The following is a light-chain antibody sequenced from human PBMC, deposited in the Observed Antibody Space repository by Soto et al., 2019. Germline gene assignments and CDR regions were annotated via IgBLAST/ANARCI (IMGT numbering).Light chain of an antibody. CDR1: QSISGTF. V-gene: IGKV3-20*01. CDR3: QQYYSSWT. CDR2: GAS. J-gene: IGKJ1*01. Sequence: EIVLTQSPGTLSLSPGERATLSCRASQSISGTFLAWYQHKPGQAPRVLIYGASRRATGIPDRFSGSGSGTDFTLTISILEPEDFALYYCQQYYSSWTFGQGTKVEMK.